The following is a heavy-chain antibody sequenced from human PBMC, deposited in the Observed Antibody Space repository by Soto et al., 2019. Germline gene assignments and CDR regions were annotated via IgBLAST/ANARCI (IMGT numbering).Heavy chain of an antibody. J-gene: IGHJ4*02. CDR3: AGGYCSGGSCYSNY. CDR2: IYYSGST. CDR1: GGSISSYY. Sequence: SETLSLTCPVSGGSISSYYWSWIRQPPGKGLEWIGYIYYSGSTNYNPSLKSRVTISVDTSKNQFSLKLSSVTAADTAVYYCAGGYCSGGSCYSNYWGQGTPVTVSS. V-gene: IGHV4-59*01. D-gene: IGHD2-15*01.